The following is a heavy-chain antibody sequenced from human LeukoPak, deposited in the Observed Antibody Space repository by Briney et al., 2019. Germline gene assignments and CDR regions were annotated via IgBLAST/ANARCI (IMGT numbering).Heavy chain of an antibody. CDR3: AKVSGGNTAMTRGYYFDY. V-gene: IGHV3-23*01. J-gene: IGHJ4*02. Sequence: GGSLRLSCAASGFTFSSYAMSWVRRAPGKGLEWVSAISGSGSSTYYADSVKGRFTISRDNAKNTLYLQMNSLRAEDTAVYYCAKVSGGNTAMTRGYYFDYWGQGTLVTVSS. CDR1: GFTFSSYA. D-gene: IGHD5-18*01. CDR2: ISGSGSST.